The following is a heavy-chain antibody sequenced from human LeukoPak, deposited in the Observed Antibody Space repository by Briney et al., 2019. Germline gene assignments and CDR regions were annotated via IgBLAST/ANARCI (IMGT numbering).Heavy chain of an antibody. CDR1: GGSFSSYY. V-gene: IGHV4-34*01. CDR3: AKTAVTEDY. J-gene: IGHJ4*02. CDR2: INHSGST. D-gene: IGHD2-21*02. Sequence: SETLSLTCAVYGGSFSSYYWSWIRQPPGKGLEWIGEINHSGSTNYNPSLKSRVTISVDTSKNQFSLKLSSVTAADTAVYYCAKTAVTEDYWGQGTLVTVSS.